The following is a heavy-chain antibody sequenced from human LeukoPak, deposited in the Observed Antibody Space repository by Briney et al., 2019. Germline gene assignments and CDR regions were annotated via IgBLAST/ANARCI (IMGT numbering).Heavy chain of an antibody. Sequence: PGGSLRLSCEGSGFTFSNYWMSWVRQAPGKGLEWVANIKTDGSEKYYVDSVKGRFTISRDNAKNSLYLQMNSLRAEDTAVYYCAKDLAVVPAAIKNGFDYWGQGTLVTVSS. CDR2: IKTDGSEK. CDR1: GFTFSNYW. V-gene: IGHV3-7*01. J-gene: IGHJ4*02. D-gene: IGHD2-2*01. CDR3: AKDLAVVPAAIKNGFDY.